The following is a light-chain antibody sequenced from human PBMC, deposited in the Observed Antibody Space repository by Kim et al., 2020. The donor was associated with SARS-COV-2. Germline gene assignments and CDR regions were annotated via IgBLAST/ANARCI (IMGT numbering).Light chain of an antibody. J-gene: IGKJ4*01. CDR2: DAS. CDR1: QSVSTY. Sequence: PGERATPSCRTSQSVSTYLAWYQHKPGQSPRLLIHDASSRATGVPARFSASGSGTDFTLTIDSLQPEDCAVYYCQQRSNWPEGLTFGGGTKVDIK. V-gene: IGKV3-11*01. CDR3: QQRSNWPEGLT.